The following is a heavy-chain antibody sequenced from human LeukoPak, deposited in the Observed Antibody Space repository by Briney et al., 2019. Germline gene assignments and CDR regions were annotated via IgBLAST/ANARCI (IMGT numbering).Heavy chain of an antibody. J-gene: IGHJ6*03. CDR3: ASVRRGFGESSKYYAYYYMGV. CDR1: GGSFSGYY. Sequence: PSETLSLTCAVYGGSFSGYYWSWLRQPPGKGLEWIGEINHSGSTNYNPSLKSRVTISVDTSKNQFSLKLSSVTAADTAVYYCASVRRGFGESSKYYAYYYMGVWGKGTTVTISS. D-gene: IGHD3-10*01. CDR2: INHSGST. V-gene: IGHV4-34*01.